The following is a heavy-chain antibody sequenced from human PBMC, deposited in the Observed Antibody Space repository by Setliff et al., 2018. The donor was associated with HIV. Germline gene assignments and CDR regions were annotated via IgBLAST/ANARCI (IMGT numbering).Heavy chain of an antibody. CDR2: FYTSGST. J-gene: IGHJ4*02. Sequence: SETLSLTCTVSGGSIRNEDYFWSWIRQPAGKGLEWIGRFYTSGSTNYNPPFKSRVTISEGTSENQFSLKLTSVTAADTAIYYCARGVPLLPPNFWGQGTLVTVSS. CDR1: GGSIRNEDYF. CDR3: ARGVPLLPPNF. D-gene: IGHD2-15*01. V-gene: IGHV4-61*02.